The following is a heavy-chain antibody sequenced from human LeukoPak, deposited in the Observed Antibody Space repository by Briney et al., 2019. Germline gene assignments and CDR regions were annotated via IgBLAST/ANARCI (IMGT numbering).Heavy chain of an antibody. J-gene: IGHJ4*02. Sequence: GGSLRLSCAASGFTFSSFTMNWVRQAPGKGLEWISYISSSSSTIYYADSVKGRFTISRDNAKNSLYLQMNSLRAEDTAVYYCARGYSYGGWYFDYWGQGTLVTVSS. CDR2: ISSSSSTI. D-gene: IGHD5-18*01. V-gene: IGHV3-48*01. CDR3: ARGYSYGGWYFDY. CDR1: GFTFSSFT.